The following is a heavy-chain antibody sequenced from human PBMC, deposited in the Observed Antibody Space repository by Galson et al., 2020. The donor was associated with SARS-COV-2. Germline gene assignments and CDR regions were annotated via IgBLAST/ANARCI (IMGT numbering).Heavy chain of an antibody. Sequence: SQTLSLTCAVYGGSFSGYYWSWIRQPPGKGLEWFGEINHSGSTNYNPSLKSRVTISVDTSKNQFSLKLSSVTAADTAVYYCARGDYYDSSGYLLWGQGTLVTVSS. V-gene: IGHV4-34*01. CDR1: GGSFSGYY. D-gene: IGHD3-22*01. J-gene: IGHJ4*02. CDR2: INHSGST. CDR3: ARGDYYDSSGYLL.